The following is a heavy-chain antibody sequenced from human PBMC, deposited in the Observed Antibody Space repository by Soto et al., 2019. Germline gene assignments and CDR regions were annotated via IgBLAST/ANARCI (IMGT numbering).Heavy chain of an antibody. CDR1: GFTFSSYG. J-gene: IGHJ4*02. V-gene: IGHV3-33*01. Sequence: QVQLVESGGGVVQPGRSLRLSCAASGFTFSSYGMHWVRQAPGKGLEWVAVIWYDGSNNYYADSMKGRFTISRDNSKNTLYLQMNSLRAEDTAVYYCAREDYGDYGNYFDYWGQGTLVTVSS. CDR3: AREDYGDYGNYFDY. D-gene: IGHD4-17*01. CDR2: IWYDGSNN.